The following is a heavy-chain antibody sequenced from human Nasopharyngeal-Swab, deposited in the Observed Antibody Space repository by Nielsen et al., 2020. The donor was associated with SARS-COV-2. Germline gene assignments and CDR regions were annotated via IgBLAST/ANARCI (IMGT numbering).Heavy chain of an antibody. CDR3: ARRRALYSSSSFRFDP. D-gene: IGHD6-13*01. CDR2: INHSGST. V-gene: IGHV4-34*01. J-gene: IGHJ5*02. CDR1: GGSFSGYY. Sequence: LSLTCAVYGGSFSGYYWSWIRQPPGKGLEWIGEINHSGSTNYNPSLKSRVTISVDTSKNQFSLKLSSVTAADTAVYYCARRRALYSSSSFRFDPWGQGTLVTVSS.